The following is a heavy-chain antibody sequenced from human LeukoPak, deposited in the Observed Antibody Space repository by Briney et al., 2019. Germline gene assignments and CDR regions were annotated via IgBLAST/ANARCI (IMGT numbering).Heavy chain of an antibody. Sequence: SQTLSLTCTVSGGSISSGGYYWSWIRQPPGKGLEWIGYIYYSGSTYYNPSLKSRVTISVDTSKNQFSLKLSSVTAADTAGYCCARTVPGAPKYYYYYMDVWGKGPTVTVSS. V-gene: IGHV4-31*03. CDR2: IYYSGST. CDR3: ARTVPGAPKYYYYYMDV. J-gene: IGHJ6*03. CDR1: GGSISSGGYY. D-gene: IGHD3-10*01.